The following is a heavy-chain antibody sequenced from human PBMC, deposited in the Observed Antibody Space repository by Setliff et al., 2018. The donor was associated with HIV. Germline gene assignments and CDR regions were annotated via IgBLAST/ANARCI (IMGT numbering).Heavy chain of an antibody. D-gene: IGHD4-17*01. CDR1: GVSINRTDHY. V-gene: IGHV4-61*05. Sequence: SETLSLTCSVSGVSINRTDHYWGWIRQSPGKGPEWIGYIYASRSTNHNPSLKSRVTISPDTSKNQFSLKLSSVTAADTSIYYCARGEDYGDYNNWFGPWGQGILVTVSS. CDR2: IYASRST. CDR3: ARGEDYGDYNNWFGP. J-gene: IGHJ5*02.